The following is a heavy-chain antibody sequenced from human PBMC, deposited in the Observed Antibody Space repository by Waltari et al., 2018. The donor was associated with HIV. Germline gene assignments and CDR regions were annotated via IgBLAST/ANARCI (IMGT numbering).Heavy chain of an antibody. CDR3: ARDGARALSKYGDPPYYYYYGMDV. J-gene: IGHJ6*02. D-gene: IGHD4-17*01. CDR1: GYTFTSYG. V-gene: IGHV1-18*01. Sequence: QVQLVQSGAEVKKPGASVKVSCKASGYTFTSYGISWVRQAPGQGLEWMGWISAYNGNTNYAQKLQGRVTMTTDTSTSTAYMELRSLRSDDTAVYYCARDGARALSKYGDPPYYYYYGMDVWGQGTTVTVSS. CDR2: ISAYNGNT.